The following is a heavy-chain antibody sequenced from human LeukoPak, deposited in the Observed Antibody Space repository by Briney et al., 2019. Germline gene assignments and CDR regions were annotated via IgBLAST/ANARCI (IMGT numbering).Heavy chain of an antibody. J-gene: IGHJ3*01. V-gene: IGHV3-7*01. CDR1: GFPFSSYW. CDR2: IKQDGGEK. Sequence: PGGSLRLSCAASGFPFSSYWMTWVRQAPGKGLEWVANIKQDGGEKYYVGSVKGRFTISRDNAKNSLYLQMNNLRAEDTAVYYCAREDYYGSGDYVACGGGFDGWGQATKVT. D-gene: IGHD3-10*01. CDR3: AREDYYGSGDYVACGGGFDG.